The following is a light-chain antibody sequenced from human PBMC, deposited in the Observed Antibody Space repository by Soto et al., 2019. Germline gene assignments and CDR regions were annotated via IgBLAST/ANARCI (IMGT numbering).Light chain of an antibody. V-gene: IGLV1-40*01. J-gene: IGLJ1*01. CDR1: SSKIGAGYD. CDR2: GNS. CDR3: PSYDSSLRGSDV. Sequence: QSVLTHPPSVSGAPGQRVTISCTGSSSKIGAGYDVHWYQQLPGTAPKLLIYGNSNRPSGVPDRFSGSKSGTSASLAITGLQAEVEADYDGPSYDSSLRGSDVFGTGSKVPDL.